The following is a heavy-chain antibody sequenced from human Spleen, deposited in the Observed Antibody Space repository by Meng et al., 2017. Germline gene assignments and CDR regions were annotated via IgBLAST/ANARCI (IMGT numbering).Heavy chain of an antibody. J-gene: IGHJ4*02. D-gene: IGHD6-13*01. CDR2: IDPRSGDT. Sequence: ASVKVSCKASGYPFTSLSINWMRQAPGQGLEWMGRIDPRSGDTQYAQRFQGRVTMTGDTSISTAYMELSGLRSDDTAMYYCARDENLSAAGKLFGNYWGQGTQVTVSS. CDR3: ARDENLSAAGKLFGNY. CDR1: GYPFTSLS. V-gene: IGHV1-2*06.